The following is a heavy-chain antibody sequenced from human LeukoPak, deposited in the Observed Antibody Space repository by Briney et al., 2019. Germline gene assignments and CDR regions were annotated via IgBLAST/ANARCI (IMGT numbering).Heavy chain of an antibody. CDR3: ANEIRPNDY. CDR1: GFTFSSHA. CDR2: ISYDGSNK. V-gene: IGHV3-30-3*02. Sequence: GGSLRLSCGASGFTFSSHAIHWVRQAPGKGLEWVAVISYDGSNKYYADSVKGRFTISRDNSKNTLYMQMNSLRAEDTAVYYCANEIRPNDYWGQGTQVTVSS. D-gene: IGHD4-17*01. J-gene: IGHJ4*02.